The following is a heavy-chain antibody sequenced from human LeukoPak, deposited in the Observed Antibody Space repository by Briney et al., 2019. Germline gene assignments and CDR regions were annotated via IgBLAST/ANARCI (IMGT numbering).Heavy chain of an antibody. D-gene: IGHD3-10*01. V-gene: IGHV3-53*01. CDR2: IYSGGST. CDR3: ARARTTFTMIRGVIITAFDQ. J-gene: IGHJ4*02. Sequence: GGSLRLSCAASGFIVSSDYMSWVRQAPGKGLEWVSVIYSGGSTYYADSVKGRFTISRDNSKNTVYLQMNSLRAEDTAVYYCARARTTFTMIRGVIITAFDQWGQGTLVTVSS. CDR1: GFIVSSDY.